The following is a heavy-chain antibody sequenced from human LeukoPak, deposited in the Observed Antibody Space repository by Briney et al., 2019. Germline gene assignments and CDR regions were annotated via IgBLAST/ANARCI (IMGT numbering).Heavy chain of an antibody. J-gene: IGHJ3*02. CDR1: GYTFTSYY. CDR2: INPSGGST. V-gene: IGHV1-46*01. CDR3: ARCGGSYESRDAYDI. Sequence: ASVKVSCKASGYTFTSYYMHWVRQAPGQGLEWMGIINPSGGSTSYAQKFQGRVTMTRDTSTSTVYMELSSLRSEDTAVYYCARCGGSYESRDAYDIWGQGTMVTVSS. D-gene: IGHD1-26*01.